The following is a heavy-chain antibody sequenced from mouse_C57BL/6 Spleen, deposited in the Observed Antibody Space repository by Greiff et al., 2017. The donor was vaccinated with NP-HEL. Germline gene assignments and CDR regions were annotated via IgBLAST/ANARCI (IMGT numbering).Heavy chain of an antibody. V-gene: IGHV1-52*01. Sequence: QVQLQQPGAELVRPGSSVKLSCKASGYTFTSYWMHWVKQRPIQGLEWIGNIDPSDSETHYNQKFKDKATLTVDKSSSTAYMQLSSLTSEDSAVYYCARLIHYGSRLGYWGQGTTLTVSS. D-gene: IGHD1-1*01. CDR3: ARLIHYGSRLGY. CDR2: IDPSDSET. J-gene: IGHJ2*01. CDR1: GYTFTSYW.